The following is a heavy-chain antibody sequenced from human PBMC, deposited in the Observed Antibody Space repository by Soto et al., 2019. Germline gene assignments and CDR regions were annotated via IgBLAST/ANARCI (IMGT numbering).Heavy chain of an antibody. Sequence: ASLKVSCNASGYTFTYYYIHWVRQAPGQGLEWMGCINPNSGGTRFQQRFQDRVAMTRDTTFNTTYLELSRLTSDDTAVYYCARGGGQTYYYYPMYXWGQGTTFTVS. CDR3: ARGGGQTYYYYPMYX. D-gene: IGHD3-16*01. V-gene: IGHV1-2*02. CDR1: GYTFTYYY. CDR2: INPNSGGT. J-gene: IGHJ6*02.